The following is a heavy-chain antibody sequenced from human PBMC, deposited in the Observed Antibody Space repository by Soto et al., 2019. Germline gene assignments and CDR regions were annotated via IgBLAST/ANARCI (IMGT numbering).Heavy chain of an antibody. D-gene: IGHD2-2*01. Sequence: QVQLQQWGAGLLKPSETLSLTCAVYGGSFSGYYWSWIRQPPGKGLEWIGEINHSGSTNYNPSLKGRVTISVDTSQHQSSLKLSSVTAADTAVYYCARAPRGYCSSTSCYRYSYYGMDVWGQGTTVTVSS. CDR3: ARAPRGYCSSTSCYRYSYYGMDV. CDR1: GGSFSGYY. J-gene: IGHJ6*02. CDR2: INHSGST. V-gene: IGHV4-34*01.